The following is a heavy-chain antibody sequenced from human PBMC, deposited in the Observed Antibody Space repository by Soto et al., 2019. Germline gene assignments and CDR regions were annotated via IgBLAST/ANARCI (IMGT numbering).Heavy chain of an antibody. Sequence: EVQLLESGGGLVLPGGSLRLSCAASGFIFSDYSMSWVRQAPGEGLERVSGISGRGGSTYYADSVKGRFTISRDSSRNTLFLQMNSQRAEDTALYFCARSSGDTWEQYYFDYWGQGTLVPVSS. CDR3: ARSSGDTWEQYYFDY. CDR2: ISGRGGST. J-gene: IGHJ4*02. D-gene: IGHD1-1*01. CDR1: GFIFSDYS. V-gene: IGHV3-23*01.